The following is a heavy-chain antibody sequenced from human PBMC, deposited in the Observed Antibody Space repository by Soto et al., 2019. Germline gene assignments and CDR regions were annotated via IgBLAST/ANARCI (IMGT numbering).Heavy chain of an antibody. V-gene: IGHV1-8*01. J-gene: IGHJ4*02. CDR3: AALHQASGGIDY. D-gene: IGHD2-8*02. CDR2: MNPKSGNT. Sequence: ASVKVSCKASGYTFTSYDINWVRQATGQGLEWMGWMNPKSGNTGYAQKFQGRVTMTRNTSISTAYMELSRLRSDDTAVYYCAALHQASGGIDYWGQGTLVTVSS. CDR1: GYTFTSYD.